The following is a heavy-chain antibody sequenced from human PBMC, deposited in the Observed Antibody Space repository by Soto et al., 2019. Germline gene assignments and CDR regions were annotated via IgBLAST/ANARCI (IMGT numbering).Heavy chain of an antibody. J-gene: IGHJ4*02. CDR2: ISYSASS. D-gene: IGHD3-22*01. CDR1: GGSISSGDYY. Sequence: SETLSLTCNVSGGSISSGDYYWNWIRQVPGRGLERIGYISYSASSFYNPSLESRVSVSIDTSGNQFSVKLSSMTAADTAVYCCARAHTYYYDIGGYSKQSFHFDSWGQGTLVTVSS. V-gene: IGHV4-31*03. CDR3: ARAHTYYYDIGGYSKQSFHFDS.